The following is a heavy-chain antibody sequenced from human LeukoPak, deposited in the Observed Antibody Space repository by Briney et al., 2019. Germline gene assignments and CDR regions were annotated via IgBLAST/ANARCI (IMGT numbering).Heavy chain of an antibody. CDR2: ISSSSSYI. Sequence: PGGSLRLSCAASGFTFSSYSMNWVRQAPGKGLEWVSSISSSSSYIYYADSVKGRFTISRDNAKNSLCLQMNSLRAEDTAVYYCARDRSITMVRGVARDAFDIWGQGTMVTVSS. CDR1: GFTFSSYS. CDR3: ARDRSITMVRGVARDAFDI. D-gene: IGHD3-10*01. J-gene: IGHJ3*02. V-gene: IGHV3-21*01.